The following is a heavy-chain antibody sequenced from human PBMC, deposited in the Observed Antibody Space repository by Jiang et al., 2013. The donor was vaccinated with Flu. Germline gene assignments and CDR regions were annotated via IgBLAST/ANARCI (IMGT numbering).Heavy chain of an antibody. D-gene: IGHD3-9*01. CDR2: IYSGGST. CDR1: GFTVSSNY. V-gene: IGHV3-53*01. CDR3: ARHAYDILTGYYV. Sequence: EVQLLESGGGLIQPGGSLRLSCAASGFTVSSNYMSWVRQAPGKGLEWVSVIYSGGSTYYADSVKGRFTISRDNSKNTLYLQMNSLRAEDTAVYYCARHAYDILTGYYVWGQGTLVTVSS. J-gene: IGHJ4*02.